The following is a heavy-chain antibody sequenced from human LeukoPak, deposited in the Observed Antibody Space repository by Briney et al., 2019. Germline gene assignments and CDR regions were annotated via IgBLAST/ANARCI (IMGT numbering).Heavy chain of an antibody. Sequence: PGGSLRLSCAASGFTFSSYGMHWVRQAPGKGLEWVAVISYDGSNKYYADSVKGRFTISRDSSKNTLYLQMNSLRAEDTAVYYCAKDSGSPPYYFDYWGQGTLVTVSS. J-gene: IGHJ4*02. CDR3: AKDSGSPPYYFDY. V-gene: IGHV3-30*18. D-gene: IGHD1-26*01. CDR2: ISYDGSNK. CDR1: GFTFSSYG.